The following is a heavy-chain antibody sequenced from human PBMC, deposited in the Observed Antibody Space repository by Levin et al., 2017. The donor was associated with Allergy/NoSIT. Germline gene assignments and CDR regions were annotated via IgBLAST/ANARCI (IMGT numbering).Heavy chain of an antibody. CDR1: GFTFSSSS. D-gene: IGHD3-10*01. CDR2: ISSSSSYI. V-gene: IGHV3-21*01. CDR3: ASGWFGESYLYYFDY. J-gene: IGHJ4*02. Sequence: LSLTCAASGFTFSSSSMNWVRQAPGKGLEWVSSISSSSSYIYYADSVKGRFTISRDNAKNSLYLQMNSLRAEDTAVYYCASGWFGESYLYYFDYWGQGTLVTVSS.